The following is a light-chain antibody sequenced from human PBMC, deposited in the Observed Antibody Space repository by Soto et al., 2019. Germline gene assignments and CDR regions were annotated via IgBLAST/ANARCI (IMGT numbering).Light chain of an antibody. J-gene: IGKJ1*01. Sequence: DIQMTQSPSSLSASVGDRVTITCRASQSISTYLNWYQQKPGKAPKLLISAASSLQSGVPSRFSGSGSGTDFTLTISSLQPEDFGTYYCQQSYSVPGTFGQGTKVEIK. CDR1: QSISTY. CDR2: AAS. V-gene: IGKV1-39*01. CDR3: QQSYSVPGT.